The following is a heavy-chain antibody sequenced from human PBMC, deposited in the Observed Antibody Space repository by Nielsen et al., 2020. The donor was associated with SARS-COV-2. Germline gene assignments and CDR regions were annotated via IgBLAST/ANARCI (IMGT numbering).Heavy chain of an antibody. Sequence: SETLSLTCTVSGGSISSSSYYWGWIRQPPGKGLEWIGSIYYSGSTYYNPSLKSRVTISVDTSKNQFSLKLSSVTAADTAVYYCASSDGSKQQLVLGLMGYYYYYGMDVWGQGTTVTVSS. D-gene: IGHD6-13*01. CDR1: GGSISSSSYY. CDR2: IYYSGST. J-gene: IGHJ6*02. CDR3: ASSDGSKQQLVLGLMGYYYYYGMDV. V-gene: IGHV4-39*01.